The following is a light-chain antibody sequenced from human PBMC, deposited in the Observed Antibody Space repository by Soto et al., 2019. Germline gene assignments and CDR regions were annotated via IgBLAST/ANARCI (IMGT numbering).Light chain of an antibody. Sequence: EIVLTQSPGTLSLSPGERATLSCRASQIVSSSYLAWYQQKPGQAPRLLIYGASSRATGIPDRFSGSGSGTGFTLTISRLEPEDFAVYYCQQYGSSPPKYTFGQGTKVDIK. CDR2: GAS. J-gene: IGKJ2*01. V-gene: IGKV3-20*01. CDR1: QIVSSSY. CDR3: QQYGSSPPKYT.